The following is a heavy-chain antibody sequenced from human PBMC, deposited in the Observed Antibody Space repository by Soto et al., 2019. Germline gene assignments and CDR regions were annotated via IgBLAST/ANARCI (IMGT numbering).Heavy chain of an antibody. CDR1: GGSFSGYY. CDR2: INHSGST. V-gene: IGHV4-34*01. D-gene: IGHD3-10*01. J-gene: IGHJ5*02. CDR3: ANGVTMVRGVIPYNWFDP. Sequence: PSETLSLTCAVYGGSFSGYYWSWIRQPPGKGLERIGEINHSGSTNYNPSLKSRVTISVDTSKNQFSLKLSSVTAADTAVYYCANGVTMVRGVIPYNWFDPWGQGTLVTVSS.